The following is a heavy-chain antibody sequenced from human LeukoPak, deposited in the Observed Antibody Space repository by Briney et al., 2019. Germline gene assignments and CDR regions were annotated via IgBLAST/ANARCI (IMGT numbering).Heavy chain of an antibody. J-gene: IGHJ6*02. Sequence: PGGSLRLSCAASGFTLDDYAMHWVRQPPGKGLEWVSGISWNGDSIGYADSVKGRFTISRDNAQNSLYLQMNSLRAEDTAFCYCVKASRGYPEACGMDVWGQGTTITVSS. V-gene: IGHV3-9*01. CDR2: ISWNGDSI. CDR1: GFTLDDYA. CDR3: VKASRGYPEACGMDV. D-gene: IGHD3-22*01.